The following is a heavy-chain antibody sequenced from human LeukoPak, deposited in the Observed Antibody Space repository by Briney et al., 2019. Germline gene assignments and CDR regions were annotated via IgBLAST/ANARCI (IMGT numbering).Heavy chain of an antibody. CDR1: GFTFSSYA. Sequence: PGRSLRLSCAASGFTFSSYAMHWVRQAPGKGLEWVAVISFDGSKKYYEDSVKGRFTISRDNSKNTLYLQMNSLRAEDTAVYCCAREVPEWLGHYFDYWGQGTLVTVSS. V-gene: IGHV3-30-3*01. CDR3: AREVPEWLGHYFDY. D-gene: IGHD5-12*01. J-gene: IGHJ4*02. CDR2: ISFDGSKK.